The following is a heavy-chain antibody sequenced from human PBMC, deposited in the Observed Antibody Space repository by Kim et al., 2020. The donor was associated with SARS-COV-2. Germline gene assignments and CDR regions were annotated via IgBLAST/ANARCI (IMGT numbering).Heavy chain of an antibody. CDR2: IYYSGST. V-gene: IGHV4-59*08. D-gene: IGHD3-10*01. CDR3: ARKLYGSGSYEGDYYYYYFGMDV. CDR1: GGSISSYY. J-gene: IGHJ6*02. Sequence: SETLSLTCTVSGGSISSYYWSWIRQPPGKGLEWIGYIYYSGSTNYNPSLKSRVTISVDTSKNQFSLKLSSVTAADTAVYYCARKLYGSGSYEGDYYYYYFGMDVWGQGTTVTVSS.